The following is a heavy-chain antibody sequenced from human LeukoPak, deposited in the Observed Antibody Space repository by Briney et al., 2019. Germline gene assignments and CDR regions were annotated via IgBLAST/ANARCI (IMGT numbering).Heavy chain of an antibody. J-gene: IGHJ3*02. D-gene: IGHD3-10*01. CDR1: GDSVSGNSVT. V-gene: IGHV6-1*01. CDR2: TYYRSKWFN. CDR3: ARGVFPAFDI. Sequence: SRTLSLTCDISGDSVSGNSVTWNWIRQSPSRGLEWLGRTYYRSKWFNDYAVSVRSRITINPDTSKNQFSLQLNSVTPEDTAVYYCARGVFPAFDIWGQGTMVTVPS.